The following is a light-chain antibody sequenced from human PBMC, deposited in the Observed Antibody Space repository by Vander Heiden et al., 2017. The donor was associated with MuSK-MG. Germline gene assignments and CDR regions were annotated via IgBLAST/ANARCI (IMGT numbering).Light chain of an antibody. J-gene: IGKJ4*01. CDR2: GAS. CDR1: QSVSGN. CDR3: QQYNDWPLLT. V-gene: IGKV3-15*01. Sequence: EIVMTQSPATLSVSPGERATLSCRASQSVSGNLAWYQQKPGQAPRLLIYGASTRATGIPARFSGSGSGTEFTLTISSLQPEDFAVYSCQQYNDWPLLTFGGGTKVEIK.